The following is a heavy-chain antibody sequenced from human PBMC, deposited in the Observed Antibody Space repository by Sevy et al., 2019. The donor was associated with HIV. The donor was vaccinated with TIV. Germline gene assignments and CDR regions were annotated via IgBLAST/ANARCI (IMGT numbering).Heavy chain of an antibody. D-gene: IGHD2-15*01. J-gene: IGHJ3*02. CDR2: IGTAGDT. CDR3: ARARCSGGRCYSDAFDI. V-gene: IGHV3-13*01. CDR1: GFTFSSYD. Sequence: GGSLRLSCAASGFTFSSYDMHWVRQATGKGLEWVSAIGTAGDTYYPGSVKGRFTISRENAKSSLYLQMNSLRGGDMAVYHCARARCSGGRCYSDAFDIWAKGQWSPSPQ.